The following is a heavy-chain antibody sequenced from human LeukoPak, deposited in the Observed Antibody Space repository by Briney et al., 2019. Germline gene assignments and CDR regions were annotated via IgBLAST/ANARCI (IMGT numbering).Heavy chain of an antibody. D-gene: IGHD2-2*01. CDR3: ARGARYQLLLGPIDY. J-gene: IGHJ4*02. V-gene: IGHV4-31*03. CDR2: IYYSVST. CDR1: GGSISSGGYY. Sequence: SQTLSLTCTVSGGSISSGGYYWSWIRQHPGTGLEWIGYIYYSVSTYYNPSLKSRVTISVDTSKNQFSLKLSSVTAADTAVYYCARGARYQLLLGPIDYWGQGTLVTVSS.